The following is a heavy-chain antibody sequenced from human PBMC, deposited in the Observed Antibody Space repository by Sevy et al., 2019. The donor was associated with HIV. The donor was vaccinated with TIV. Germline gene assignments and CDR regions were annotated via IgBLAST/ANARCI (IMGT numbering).Heavy chain of an antibody. Sequence: GGSLRLSCAASGFTFSDSAMHWVRQASGKGLEWVGRIRSKADNYATAYAASVKGRFTISREDSKNTAFLQMISLKTEDTAVYYCYVYDSSRGRLDFWGLGTLVTVSS. D-gene: IGHD3-22*01. CDR3: YVYDSSRGRLDF. V-gene: IGHV3-73*01. J-gene: IGHJ4*02. CDR2: IRSKADNYAT. CDR1: GFTFSDSA.